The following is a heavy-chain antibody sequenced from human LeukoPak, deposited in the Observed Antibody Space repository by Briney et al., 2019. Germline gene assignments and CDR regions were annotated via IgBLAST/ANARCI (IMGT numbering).Heavy chain of an antibody. J-gene: IGHJ4*02. CDR1: GFTVSTNY. D-gene: IGHD6-25*01. V-gene: IGHV3-53*01. Sequence: PGGSLRLSCAASGFTVSTNYMSWVRQAPGKGLEWVSLIYSGENTYYADSVKGRFTISRDSSINALFLEMNSLRAEDTAAYYCASTMYTSAPTFDYWGQGTLVTVSS. CDR3: ASTMYTSAPTFDY. CDR2: IYSGENT.